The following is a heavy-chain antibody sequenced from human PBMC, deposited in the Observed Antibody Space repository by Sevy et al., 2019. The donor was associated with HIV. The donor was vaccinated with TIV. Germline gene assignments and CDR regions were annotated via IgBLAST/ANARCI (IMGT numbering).Heavy chain of an antibody. CDR2: IRGKANTYAT. Sequence: GGSLRLSCAASGFTFSDSATFWVRQASGKGLEWIGRIRGKANTYATALAASVNDRFTISRDDSKNTAYLQMNSLKAEDTSVYYCTCGYGRFDFWGQGTQVTVSS. J-gene: IGHJ4*02. CDR1: GFTFSDSA. D-gene: IGHD4-17*01. V-gene: IGHV3-73*01. CDR3: TCGYGRFDF.